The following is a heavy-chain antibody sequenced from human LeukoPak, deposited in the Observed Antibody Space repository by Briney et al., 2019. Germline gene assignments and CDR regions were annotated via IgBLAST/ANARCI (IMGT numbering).Heavy chain of an antibody. Sequence: GGSLRLSCGASGFTFRTYAMSWVRQAPGKGLEWVSGISGGGGRTFYAESVKGRFTVSRDNSKNTLYLRMNSLRAEDTAIYYCTKNQILDDTGSWYAYWGQGTLVTVSS. CDR2: ISGGGGRT. CDR3: TKNQILDDTGSWYAY. V-gene: IGHV3-23*01. D-gene: IGHD6-13*01. J-gene: IGHJ4*02. CDR1: GFTFRTYA.